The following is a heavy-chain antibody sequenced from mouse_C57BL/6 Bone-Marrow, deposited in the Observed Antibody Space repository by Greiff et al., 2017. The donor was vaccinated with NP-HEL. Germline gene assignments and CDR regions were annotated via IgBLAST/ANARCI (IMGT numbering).Heavy chain of an antibody. V-gene: IGHV1-50*01. Sequence: QVQLQQPGAELVKPGASVKLSCKASGYTFTSYWMQWVKQRPGQGLEWIGEIDPSDSYTNYNQQFKGKATLTVDTSSSKAYMQLISLTSEDSAVYYCARSGSNPFAYWGQGTLVTVSA. D-gene: IGHD2-5*01. J-gene: IGHJ3*01. CDR3: ARSGSNPFAY. CDR2: IDPSDSYT. CDR1: GYTFTSYW.